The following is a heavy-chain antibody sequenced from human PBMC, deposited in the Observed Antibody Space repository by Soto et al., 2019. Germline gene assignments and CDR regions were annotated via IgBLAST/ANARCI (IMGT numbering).Heavy chain of an antibody. CDR3: ARVAAGDPYYFDY. V-gene: IGHV1-69*13. D-gene: IGHD6-13*01. Sequence: SVKVSCKASGGTFSSYAISWVRQAPGQGLEWMGGIIPIFGTANYAQKFQGRVTITADESTSTAYMELSSLRSEDTAVYYCARVAAGDPYYFDYWGQGTLVTVSS. CDR1: GGTFSSYA. J-gene: IGHJ4*02. CDR2: IIPIFGTA.